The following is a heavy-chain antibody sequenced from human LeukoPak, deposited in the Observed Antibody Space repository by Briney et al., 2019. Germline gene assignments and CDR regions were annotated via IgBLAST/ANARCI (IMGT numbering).Heavy chain of an antibody. V-gene: IGHV4-59*08. J-gene: IGHJ4*02. CDR2: IYYSGNI. CDR1: DGSISSYY. CDR3: ARQIIRGQYLIHFDY. Sequence: PSETLSLTCTVSDGSISSYYWSWIRQPPGKGLEWIGYIYYSGNIYYNPSLKSRVTISVDTSKSQFSLRLNSVTAADTAVYYCARQIIRGQYLIHFDYWGQGTLVTVSS. D-gene: IGHD1-26*01.